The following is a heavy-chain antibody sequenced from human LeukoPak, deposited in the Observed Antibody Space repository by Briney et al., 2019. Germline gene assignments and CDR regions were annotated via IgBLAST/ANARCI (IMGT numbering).Heavy chain of an antibody. Sequence: GGSLRLSCAASGFTFSSYAMGWVRQAPGKGLEWASAISGSGGSTYYADSVKGRFTISRDNSKNTLYLQMNSLRAEDTAVYYCAKDSSRRGYYDFWSGHLDYWGQGTLVTVSS. CDR1: GFTFSSYA. V-gene: IGHV3-23*01. CDR3: AKDSSRRGYYDFWSGHLDY. D-gene: IGHD3-3*01. J-gene: IGHJ4*02. CDR2: ISGSGGST.